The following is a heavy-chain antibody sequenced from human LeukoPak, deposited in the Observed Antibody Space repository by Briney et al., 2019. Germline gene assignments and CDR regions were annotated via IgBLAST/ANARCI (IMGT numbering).Heavy chain of an antibody. V-gene: IGHV3-7*01. CDR2: IKQDGSGK. D-gene: IGHD3-3*01. CDR3: VGFWSGYPTHAFDI. CDR1: GFTFSSYW. J-gene: IGHJ3*02. Sequence: GGSLRLSCAASGFTFSSYWMSWVRQAPGKGLEWVANIKQDGSGKYYVDSVKGRFTISRDNAKNSLYLQMNSLRAEDTAVYYCVGFWSGYPTHAFDIWGQGTMATVSS.